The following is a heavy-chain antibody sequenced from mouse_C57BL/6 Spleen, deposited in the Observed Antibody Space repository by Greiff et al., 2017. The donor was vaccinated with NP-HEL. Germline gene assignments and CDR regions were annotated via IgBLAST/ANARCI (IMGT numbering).Heavy chain of an antibody. CDR2: IYPGDGDT. J-gene: IGHJ4*01. D-gene: IGHD1-1*01. Sequence: QVQLQQSGPELVKPGASVKISCKASGYAFSSSWMNWVKQRPGKGLEWIGRIYPGDGDTNYNGKFKGKATLTADKSSSTAYMQLSSLTSEYSAVYFCARSRSRNAMDYWGQGTSVTVSS. CDR3: ARSRSRNAMDY. CDR1: GYAFSSSW. V-gene: IGHV1-82*01.